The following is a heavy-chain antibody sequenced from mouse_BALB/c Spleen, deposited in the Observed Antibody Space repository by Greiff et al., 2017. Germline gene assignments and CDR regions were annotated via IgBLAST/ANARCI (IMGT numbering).Heavy chain of an antibody. CDR2: ISSGGGST. V-gene: IGHV5-12-1*01. J-gene: IGHJ4*01. Sequence: EVKVEESGGGLVKPGGSLKLSCAASGFAFSSYEMSWVRQTPEKRLEWVAYISSGGGSTYYPDTVKGRFTISRDNAKNTLYLQMSSLKSEDTAMYYCARRGVWFPMDYCGQGTSVTVSS. D-gene: IGHD2-10*02. CDR1: GFAFSSYE. CDR3: ARRGVWFPMDY.